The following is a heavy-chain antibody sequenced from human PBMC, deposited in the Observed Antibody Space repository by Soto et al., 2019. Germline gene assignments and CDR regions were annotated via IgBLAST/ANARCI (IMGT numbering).Heavy chain of an antibody. V-gene: IGHV4-4*07. CDR2: IYATGTT. D-gene: IGHD1-1*01. J-gene: IGHJ5*02. CDR1: GASISGFY. Sequence: SETLSLTCTVSGASISGFYWSWIRKSAGKGLEWIGRIYATGTTDYNPSLKSRVMMSVDTSKKQFSLKLRSVTAADTAVYYCVRDGTKTLRDWFDPWGQGISVTFSS. CDR3: VRDGTKTLRDWFDP.